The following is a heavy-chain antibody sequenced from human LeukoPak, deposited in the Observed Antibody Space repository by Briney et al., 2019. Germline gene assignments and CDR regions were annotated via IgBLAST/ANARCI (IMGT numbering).Heavy chain of an antibody. CDR3: ARHRSPSKYSSGSSGCGYTDY. CDR2: IYYGGNT. J-gene: IGHJ4*02. CDR1: GDSISTSIYY. D-gene: IGHD3-22*01. V-gene: IGHV4-39*01. Sequence: SETLSLTCTVSGDSISTSIYYWGWIRQPPGKGLEWIGSIYYGGNTYYSPSLKSRVTMSVDTSKNQFSLKLNSVTAADTAMYYCARHRSPSKYSSGSSGCGYTDYWGQGTLVTVSS.